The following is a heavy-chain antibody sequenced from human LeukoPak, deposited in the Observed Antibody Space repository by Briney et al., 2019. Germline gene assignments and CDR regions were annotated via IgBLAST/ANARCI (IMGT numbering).Heavy chain of an antibody. Sequence: PSETLSLTCTVSGDSISPYYWSWIRQPPGKGLEWIGYIYYSGSTNYNPSLKSRVTISVDTSKNQFSLKLSSVTAADTAVYYCAGDPHTLWAAEVYFDYWGQGIMVIVSS. CDR3: AGDPHTLWAAEVYFDY. CDR1: GDSISPYY. J-gene: IGHJ4*02. D-gene: IGHD6-25*01. V-gene: IGHV4-59*01. CDR2: IYYSGST.